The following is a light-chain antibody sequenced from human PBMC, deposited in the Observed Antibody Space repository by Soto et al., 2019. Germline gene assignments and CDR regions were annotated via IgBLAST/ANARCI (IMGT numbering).Light chain of an antibody. CDR3: LLYVGSGIHWV. Sequence: QGVVTQEPSFSVSPGGTITLTCGLSSGSVSTNNYPSWYQQTPGQAPRTLIYNTNTRSSGVPDRFSGSILGNQAALTITGAQADDECDYYCLLYVGSGIHWVFGGGTKLTVL. J-gene: IGLJ3*02. CDR1: SGSVSTNNY. CDR2: NTN. V-gene: IGLV8-61*01.